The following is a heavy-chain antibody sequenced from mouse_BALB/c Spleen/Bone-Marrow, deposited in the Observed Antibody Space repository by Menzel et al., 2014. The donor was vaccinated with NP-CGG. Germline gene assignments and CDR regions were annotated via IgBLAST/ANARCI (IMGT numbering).Heavy chain of an antibody. J-gene: IGHJ4*01. V-gene: IGHV1S81*02. Sequence: QVQLKQSGAEPAKPGTSAKLSCKTSGYTFTSHWMHWVKQRPGQGLEWIGEINPSNGRTNYNEKFKNKATLTVDKSSSTAYMQLNSLTSEDSAVYICARTYGVSPYFYGMDYWGQGTSVTVSS. D-gene: IGHD1-1*02. CDR3: ARTYGVSPYFYGMDY. CDR1: GYTFTSHW. CDR2: INPSNGRT.